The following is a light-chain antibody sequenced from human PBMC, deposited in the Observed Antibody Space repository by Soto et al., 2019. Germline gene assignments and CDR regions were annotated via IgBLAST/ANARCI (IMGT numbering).Light chain of an antibody. CDR1: QGISSY. J-gene: IGKJ4*01. V-gene: IGKV1-9*01. CDR3: QQYNSYPLT. CDR2: AAS. Sequence: DIQLTQSPSFLSASVGDRVTITCRASQGISSYLAWYQQKPGKAPKLLVYAASTLQSGVPSRFSGSGSGTEFTLTIRSLQPDDFATYYCQQYNSYPLTFGGGTKVDIK.